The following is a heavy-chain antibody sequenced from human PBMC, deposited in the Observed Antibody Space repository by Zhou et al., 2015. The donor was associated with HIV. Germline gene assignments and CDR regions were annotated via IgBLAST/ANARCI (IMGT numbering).Heavy chain of an antibody. CDR1: GGTFSNFD. J-gene: IGHJ4*02. CDR2: IIPILRIP. V-gene: IGHV1-69*09. Sequence: QVQLVQSGAEVKKPGSSVKVSCKASGGTFSNFDINWVRQAPGHALEWMGGIIPILRIPNYAETLQGRVTITADTSTNTVYMELSSLRSEDTAVYYCAGDSDVSGPIAFDHWGQGTLVTVSS. D-gene: IGHD3-16*01. CDR3: AGDSDVSGPIAFDH.